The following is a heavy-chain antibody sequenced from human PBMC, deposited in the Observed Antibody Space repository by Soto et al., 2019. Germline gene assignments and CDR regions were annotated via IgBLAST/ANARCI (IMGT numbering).Heavy chain of an antibody. CDR2: IWYDGSNK. CDR1: GFTFSSYG. V-gene: IGHV3-33*01. D-gene: IGHD4-17*01. Sequence: QVQLVESGGGVVQPGRSLRLSCAASGFTFSSYGMHWVRQAPGKGLEWVAVIWYDGSNKYYADSVKGRFTISRDNSKNTLYLQMNSLRAEDTAVYYCARDNGHQPVAPFDYWGQGTLVTVSS. J-gene: IGHJ4*02. CDR3: ARDNGHQPVAPFDY.